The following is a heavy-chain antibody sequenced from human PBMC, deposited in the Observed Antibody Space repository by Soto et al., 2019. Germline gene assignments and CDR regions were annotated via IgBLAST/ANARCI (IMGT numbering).Heavy chain of an antibody. J-gene: IGHJ4*02. V-gene: IGHV3-30*18. Sequence: GGSLRLSCAASGFTFSNYGMHWVRQAPGKGLEWVALISYDGSNKYYADSVKGRFTISRDNSKNTLSLQMNSLRAEDTAVFYCANGRATYGLLTHDYWGQGTLVTVSS. D-gene: IGHD3-10*01. CDR2: ISYDGSNK. CDR1: GFTFSNYG. CDR3: ANGRATYGLLTHDY.